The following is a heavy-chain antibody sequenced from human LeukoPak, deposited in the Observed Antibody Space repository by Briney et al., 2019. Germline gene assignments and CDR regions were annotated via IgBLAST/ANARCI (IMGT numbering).Heavy chain of an antibody. CDR1: GGSIRGYY. Sequence: SETLSLTCTVSGGSIRGYYWNWIRQPPGKGLEWIGYIYNIGITNYNPSLKSRVTISIDTSKNQFSLKLSSVTAADTAVYYCARAYSGSKLDYWGQGTLVTVSS. CDR3: ARAYSGSKLDY. J-gene: IGHJ4*02. V-gene: IGHV4-59*01. CDR2: IYNIGIT. D-gene: IGHD6-19*01.